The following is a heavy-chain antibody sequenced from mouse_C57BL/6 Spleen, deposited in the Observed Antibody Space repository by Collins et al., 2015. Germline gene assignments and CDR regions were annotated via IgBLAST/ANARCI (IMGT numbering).Heavy chain of an antibody. Sequence: QIQLVQSGPELKKPGETVKISCKASGYTFTTYGMSWVKQAPGKGLKWMGWINTYSGVPTYADDFKGRFAFSLETSASTAYLQINNLKNEDTATYFCARGSLFGWGQGTTLTVSS. J-gene: IGHJ2*01. V-gene: IGHV9-3*01. CDR3: ARGSLFG. D-gene: IGHD6-1*01. CDR2: INTYSGVP. CDR1: GYTFTTYG.